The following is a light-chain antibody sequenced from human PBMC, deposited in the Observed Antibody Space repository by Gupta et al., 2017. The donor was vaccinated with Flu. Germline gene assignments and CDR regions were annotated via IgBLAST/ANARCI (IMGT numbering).Light chain of an antibody. CDR3: CSYAGSYTYV. Sequence: QSALTQPRSVSGSPGQSVTISFIGTSSDVGDYNYVSWYQQHPGKAPQLLIFDVNERPSGVPDRFSGSKSGNTASLTISGLQAEDEADYYCCSYAGSYTYVFGTGTKVTVL. CDR1: SSDVGDYNY. CDR2: DVN. J-gene: IGLJ1*01. V-gene: IGLV2-11*01.